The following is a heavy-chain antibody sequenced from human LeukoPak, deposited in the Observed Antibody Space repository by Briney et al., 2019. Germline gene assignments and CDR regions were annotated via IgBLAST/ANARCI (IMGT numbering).Heavy chain of an antibody. CDR3: ARAITWVAVAGPGDN. CDR1: GFTVSSNY. Sequence: RGSLRLSCAVSGFTVSSNYMSWVRPAPGKGLEWVSLMYSGGRTNYADSVKGRFTISRDNSKNTLYLQMNSLRAEDAAVYYCARAITWVAVAGPGDNWGQGTLVTVSS. V-gene: IGHV3-66*01. J-gene: IGHJ4*02. CDR2: MYSGGRT. D-gene: IGHD6-19*01.